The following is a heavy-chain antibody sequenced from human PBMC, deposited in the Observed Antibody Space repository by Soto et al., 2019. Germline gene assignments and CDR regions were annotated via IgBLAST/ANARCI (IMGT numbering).Heavy chain of an antibody. J-gene: IGHJ4*02. D-gene: IGHD3-3*01. CDR2: IRGSDGKT. Sequence: GGSLRLSCAASGFSFGSCALSWVRQAPGKGLEWVSTIRGSDGKTFYADSVKGRFSISRDTSQSTLYLQMNSLRADDTAMYYCARWSYLDYWGQGTRVTVSS. V-gene: IGHV3-23*01. CDR3: ARWSYLDY. CDR1: GFSFGSCA.